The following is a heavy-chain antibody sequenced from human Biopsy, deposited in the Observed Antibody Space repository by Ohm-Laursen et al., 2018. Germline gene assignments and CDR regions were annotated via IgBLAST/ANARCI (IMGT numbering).Heavy chain of an antibody. CDR3: ARDVDMAAHYYYGMDV. V-gene: IGHV3-33*08. Sequence: SLRLSCSASGFTFNSYWMHWVRQAPGQGLEWVAVIWYDGSIKYYADSVKGRFTISRDDSKNTLYLEMNSLRAEDTAVYYCARDVDMAAHYYYGMDVWGQGTAVTVSS. D-gene: IGHD6-6*01. J-gene: IGHJ6*02. CDR2: IWYDGSIK. CDR1: GFTFNSYW.